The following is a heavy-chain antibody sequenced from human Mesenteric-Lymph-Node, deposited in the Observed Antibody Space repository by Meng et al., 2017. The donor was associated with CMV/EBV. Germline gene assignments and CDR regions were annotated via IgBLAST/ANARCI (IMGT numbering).Heavy chain of an antibody. Sequence: GESLKISCAASGFTFSSYSMNWVRQAPGKGLEWVSSISSSSSYIYYADSVKGRFTISRDNAKNSLYLQMNSLRAEDTAVYYCARDVIGDSSGSNDYFDYWGQGTLVTVSS. CDR2: ISSSSSYI. D-gene: IGHD6-19*01. CDR3: ARDVIGDSSGSNDYFDY. J-gene: IGHJ4*02. V-gene: IGHV3-21*04. CDR1: GFTFSSYS.